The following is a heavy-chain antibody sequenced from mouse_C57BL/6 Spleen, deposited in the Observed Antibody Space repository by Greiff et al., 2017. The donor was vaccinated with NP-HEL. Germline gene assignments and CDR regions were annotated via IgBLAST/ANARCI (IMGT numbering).Heavy chain of an antibody. D-gene: IGHD1-1*01. V-gene: IGHV7-3*01. J-gene: IGHJ2*01. Sequence: EVQLVESGGGLVQPGGSLSLSCAASGFTFTDYYMSWVRQPPGKALEWLGFIRNKANGYTTEYSASVKGRFTISRDNSQSILYLQMNALRAEDSATYYCARSAYYGSSQYYFDYWGQGTTLTVSS. CDR3: ARSAYYGSSQYYFDY. CDR2: IRNKANGYTT. CDR1: GFTFTDYY.